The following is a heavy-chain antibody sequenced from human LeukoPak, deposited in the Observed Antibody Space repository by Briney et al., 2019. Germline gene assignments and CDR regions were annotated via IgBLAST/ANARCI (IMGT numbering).Heavy chain of an antibody. CDR3: ARELSGYYGSGSFRYFDL. D-gene: IGHD3-10*01. CDR2: ISSSSSYI. CDR1: GFTFSSYS. Sequence: GGSLSLSCAASGFTFSSYSMNWVRKAPGKGLEWVSSISSSSSYIYYADSVKGRFTISRGNAKNSLYLQMNSLRAEDTAVYYCARELSGYYGSGSFRYFDLWGRGTLVTVSS. J-gene: IGHJ2*01. V-gene: IGHV3-21*01.